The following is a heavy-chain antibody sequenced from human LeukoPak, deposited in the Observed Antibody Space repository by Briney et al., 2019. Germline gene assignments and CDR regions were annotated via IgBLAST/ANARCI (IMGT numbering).Heavy chain of an antibody. CDR1: GGSISSGSYY. CDR3: ARGSRWLRNNNKDAFDI. D-gene: IGHD5-12*01. Sequence: SETLSLTCTVSGGSISSGSYYWSWIRQPAGKGLEWIGRIYTSGSTNYNPSLKSRVTISVDTSKNQSSLKLSSVTAADTAVYYCARGSRWLRNNNKDAFDIWGQGTMVTVSS. J-gene: IGHJ3*02. V-gene: IGHV4-61*02. CDR2: IYTSGST.